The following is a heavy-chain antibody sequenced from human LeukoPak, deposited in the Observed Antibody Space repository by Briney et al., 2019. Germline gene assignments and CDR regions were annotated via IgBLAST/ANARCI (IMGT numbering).Heavy chain of an antibody. D-gene: IGHD3-10*01. J-gene: IGHJ4*02. V-gene: IGHV3-9*01. Sequence: GGSLRLSCAASGFTFDDYAMHWVRQAPGKGLEWVSFISWNSGSIGYADSVKGRFTISRDSAKNSLYLQMNSLRAEDTAVYYCARVGSGWGQGTLVTVSS. CDR3: ARVGSG. CDR2: ISWNSGSI. CDR1: GFTFDDYA.